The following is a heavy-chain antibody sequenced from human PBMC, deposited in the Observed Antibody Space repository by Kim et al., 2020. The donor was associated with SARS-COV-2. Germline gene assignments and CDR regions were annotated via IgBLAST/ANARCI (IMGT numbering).Heavy chain of an antibody. CDR1: GFTFDDYA. D-gene: IGHD3-10*01. J-gene: IGHJ5*02. CDR2: ISWNSGSI. Sequence: GVSLRLSCAASGFTFDDYAMHWVRQAPGKGLEWVSGISWNSGSIGYADSVKGRFTISRDNAKNSLYLQMNSLRAEDTALYYCAKEGLGGSGSYRHNWFDPWGQGTLVTVSS. V-gene: IGHV3-9*01. CDR3: AKEGLGGSGSYRHNWFDP.